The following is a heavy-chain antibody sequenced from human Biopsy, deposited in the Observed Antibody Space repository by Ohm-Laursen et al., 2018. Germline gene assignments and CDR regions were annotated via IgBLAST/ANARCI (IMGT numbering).Heavy chain of an antibody. CDR3: AREPRIAAVAYFDP. J-gene: IGHJ5*02. Sequence: SDTLSLTWTVSGGSISNYYWSWIRQPAGQGLEWIGRIYSSGSTNYNPSLKSRVTMSVDASKNQFSLILSSMTAADTAVYYCAREPRIAAVAYFDPWGQGTLVTVSS. V-gene: IGHV4-4*07. CDR2: IYSSGST. D-gene: IGHD6-13*01. CDR1: GGSISNYY.